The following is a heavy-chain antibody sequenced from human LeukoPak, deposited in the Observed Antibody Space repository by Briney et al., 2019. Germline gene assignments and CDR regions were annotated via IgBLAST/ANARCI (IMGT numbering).Heavy chain of an antibody. CDR2: IIPIFGTA. J-gene: IGHJ4*02. CDR3: ARRSSGWYQDY. Sequence: SVKVSCKASGGTFSSYAISWVRQAPGQGLEWMGGIIPIFGTANYAQKFQGRVTITADESTSTAYLQWSSLKASDTAMYYCARRSSGWYQDYWGQGTLVTVSS. CDR1: GGTFSSYA. D-gene: IGHD6-19*01. V-gene: IGHV1-69*13.